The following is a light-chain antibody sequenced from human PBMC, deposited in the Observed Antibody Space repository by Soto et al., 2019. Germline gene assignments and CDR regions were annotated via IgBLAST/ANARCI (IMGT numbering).Light chain of an antibody. CDR2: RTN. Sequence: QSVLTQPPSASGTPGQRVTISCSGSSSNIGSNYVYWYQQLPGTAPKVLIYRTNQRPSGVPDRFSGSKSGTSASLAISGLRSEDEADYYCAAWGDSLSAVVFGGGTKLTVL. CDR1: SSNIGSNY. CDR3: AAWGDSLSAVV. V-gene: IGLV1-47*01. J-gene: IGLJ2*01.